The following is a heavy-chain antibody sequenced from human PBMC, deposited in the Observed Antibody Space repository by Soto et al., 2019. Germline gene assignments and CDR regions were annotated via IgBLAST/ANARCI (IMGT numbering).Heavy chain of an antibody. D-gene: IGHD3-22*01. CDR3: ARWVGGSMYDNSGKYDS. CDR2: VSNDGIRK. Sequence: QVQLVESGGGVVQPGRSLRLTCAASGFIFSGSGMHWVRQAPGKGLEWVALVSNDGIRKDYGDSVKGRFTISRDNAEKTLYLQMNSLRAEDTAVYYCARWVGGSMYDNSGKYDSWGQGTLVTVSS. V-gene: IGHV3-30*03. J-gene: IGHJ5*01. CDR1: GFIFSGSG.